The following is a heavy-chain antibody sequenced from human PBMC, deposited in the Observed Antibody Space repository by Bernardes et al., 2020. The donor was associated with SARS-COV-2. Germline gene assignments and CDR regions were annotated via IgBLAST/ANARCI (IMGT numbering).Heavy chain of an antibody. V-gene: IGHV4-39*01. CDR3: ARQSGDTIFGVVIRDYFDY. J-gene: IGHJ4*02. Sequence: SETLSLTCTVSGVSISSSSYYWGWIRQPPGKGLEWIGSIYYSGSTYYNPSLKSRVTISVDTSKNQFSLKLSSVTAADTAVYYCARQSGDTIFGVVIRDYFDYWGQGTLVTVSS. CDR1: GVSISSSSYY. D-gene: IGHD3-3*01. CDR2: IYYSGST.